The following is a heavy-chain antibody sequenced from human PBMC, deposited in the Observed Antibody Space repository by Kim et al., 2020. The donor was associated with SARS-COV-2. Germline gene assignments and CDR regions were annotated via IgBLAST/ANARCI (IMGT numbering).Heavy chain of an antibody. D-gene: IGHD2-2*01. CDR2: IRAKAYSYST. CDR1: GFTFSGSA. J-gene: IGHJ6*01. CDR3: TRPELMTSYNYCMDV. Sequence: GGSLRLSCAASGFTFSGSAIHWVRQASGKGLEWVGRIRAKAYSYSTAYAASVKGRFTVSRYDSKHTAYLQMNSLETADAAVYYCTRPELMTSYNYCMDV. V-gene: IGHV3-73*01.